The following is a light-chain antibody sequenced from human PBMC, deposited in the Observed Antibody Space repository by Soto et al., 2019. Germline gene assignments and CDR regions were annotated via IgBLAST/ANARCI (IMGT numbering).Light chain of an antibody. Sequence: QSALTQPASVSGSPGQSITISCTGTSSDVGNYNLVSWYQQHPGKAPKLMIYEVSKWPSGVSNRFSGSKSGNTASLTISGLQAEDEADYYCCSYAGSRIWVFGGWTKLTVL. CDR2: EVS. CDR1: SSDVGNYNL. CDR3: CSYAGSRIWV. V-gene: IGLV2-23*02. J-gene: IGLJ3*02.